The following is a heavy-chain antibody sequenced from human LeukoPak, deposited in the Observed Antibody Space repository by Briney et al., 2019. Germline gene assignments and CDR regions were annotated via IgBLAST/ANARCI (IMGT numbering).Heavy chain of an antibody. CDR2: ISYDGSNK. CDR3: AKDGDSGSYFAPHPSDY. D-gene: IGHD1-26*01. Sequence: GRSLRLSCAASGFTFSSYGMHWVRQAPGKGLEWVAVISYDGSNKYYADSVKGRFTISRDNSKNTLYLQMNSLRAEDTAVYYCAKDGDSGSYFAPHPSDYWGQGTLVTVSS. CDR1: GFTFSSYG. V-gene: IGHV3-30*18. J-gene: IGHJ4*02.